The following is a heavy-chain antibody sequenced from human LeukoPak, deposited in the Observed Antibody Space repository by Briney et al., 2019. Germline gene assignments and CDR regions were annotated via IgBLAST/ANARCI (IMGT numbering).Heavy chain of an antibody. V-gene: IGHV4-39*01. CDR1: GASITSGSYY. D-gene: IGHD5-12*01. J-gene: IGHJ4*02. CDR3: ARPQGVASVWDFEY. CDR2: IYYSGST. Sequence: SETLPLTCTVSGASITSGSYYWGWIRQPPGKGLEWIGSIYYSGSTYYNPSLKSRVTISVDTSKNQFSLEVRSVTAADTAVYYCARPQGVASVWDFEYWGQGTLVTVSS.